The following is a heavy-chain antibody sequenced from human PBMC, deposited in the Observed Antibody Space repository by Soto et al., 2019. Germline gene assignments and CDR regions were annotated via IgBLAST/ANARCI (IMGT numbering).Heavy chain of an antibody. D-gene: IGHD3-16*01. Sequence: GGSLRLSCAASGFTFDDYAMHWVRQAPGKGLEWVSGISWNSGSIGYADSVKGRFTISRDNAKNSLYLQMNSLRAEDTALYYCAKGIWGEAGAFDYWGQGTLVTVSS. CDR2: ISWNSGSI. V-gene: IGHV3-9*01. CDR3: AKGIWGEAGAFDY. J-gene: IGHJ4*02. CDR1: GFTFDDYA.